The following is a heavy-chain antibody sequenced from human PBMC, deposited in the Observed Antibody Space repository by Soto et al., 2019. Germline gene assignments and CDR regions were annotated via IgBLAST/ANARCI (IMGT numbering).Heavy chain of an antibody. CDR2: ISSSGSTL. J-gene: IGHJ6*02. CDR1: GFTFSAYY. CDR3: ARASEVGAISYYYGMDV. D-gene: IGHD1-26*01. Sequence: QVQLVESGGGLVKPGGSLRLSCAASGFTFSAYYMSWIRQAPGKGLEWVSYISSSGSTLYYADSVKGRIAISRDNAKNSLYLQITGLRDEDTAVYYCARASEVGAISYYYGMDVWGQGTTVTVS. V-gene: IGHV3-11*01.